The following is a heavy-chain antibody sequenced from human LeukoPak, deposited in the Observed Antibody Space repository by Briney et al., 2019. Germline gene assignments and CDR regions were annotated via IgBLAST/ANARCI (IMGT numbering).Heavy chain of an antibody. V-gene: IGHV4-59*01. CDR2: IYSSGST. Sequence: PSETLSLTCTVSAGSISSYYWSWIRQPPGKGLEWIGYIYSSGSTNYNPSLKGRVTISVDTSKNQFSLKLSSATAADTAVYYCARDHYYNSSGYTFGYWGQGTLVTVSS. D-gene: IGHD3-22*01. CDR3: ARDHYYNSSGYTFGY. J-gene: IGHJ4*02. CDR1: AGSISSYY.